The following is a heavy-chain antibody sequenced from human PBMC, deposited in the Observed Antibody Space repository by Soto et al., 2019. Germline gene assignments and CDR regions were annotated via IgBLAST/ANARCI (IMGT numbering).Heavy chain of an antibody. Sequence: SETLSLTCAVSGGSITSANWWTWVRQPRGGGLEWIGEISHSGITNYKASLKSRVTMSVDKTKNDVSLKLTSVTAADTAVYYCARVLRGWFDPWGQGTPVTVSS. CDR1: GGSITSANW. J-gene: IGHJ5*02. CDR3: ARVLRGWFDP. CDR2: ISHSGIT. V-gene: IGHV4-4*02.